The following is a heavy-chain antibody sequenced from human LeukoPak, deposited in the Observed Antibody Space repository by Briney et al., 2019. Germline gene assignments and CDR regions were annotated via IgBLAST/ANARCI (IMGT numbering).Heavy chain of an antibody. J-gene: IGHJ4*02. CDR3: AREGIGWLAYFDY. CDR1: GFAFSSYA. Sequence: GRSLRLSCAASGFAFSSYAMHWVRQAPGKGLEWVAVISYDGSNKYYADSVKGRFTISRDNSKNTLYLQMNSLRAEDTAVYYCAREGIGWLAYFDYWGQGTLVTVSS. V-gene: IGHV3-30*04. CDR2: ISYDGSNK. D-gene: IGHD6-19*01.